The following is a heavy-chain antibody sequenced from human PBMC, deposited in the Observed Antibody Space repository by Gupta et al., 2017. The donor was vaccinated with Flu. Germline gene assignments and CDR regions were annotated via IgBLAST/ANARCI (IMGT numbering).Heavy chain of an antibody. V-gene: IGHV3-7*03. CDR3: ARPNGNYWYFDL. CDR2: IRADGNNK. J-gene: IGHJ2*01. CDR1: GFTFGDFW. Sequence: EVQLVESGGGWVQPGGSLRLSCATSGFTFGDFWMGWVRQAPGKGLEWVANIRADGNNKYYVESVKGRFTISRDNVKDSLYLQMNSLRADDTAVYYCARPNGNYWYFDLWGRGTLVTVAS.